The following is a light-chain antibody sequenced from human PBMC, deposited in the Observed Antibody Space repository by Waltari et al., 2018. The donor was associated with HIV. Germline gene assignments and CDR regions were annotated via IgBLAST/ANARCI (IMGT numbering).Light chain of an antibody. V-gene: IGLV2-23*02. CDR1: SSDVGNYNV. CDR2: EVS. CDR3: CSYAGSSTHV. J-gene: IGLJ1*01. Sequence: QSALTQPASVSGSPGQSITISCTGPSSDVGNYNVVSWYQQHPGKAPKLMIYEVSKRPSGVSNRFSGSKSGNTASLTISGLQAEDEVDYYCCSYAGSSTHVFGTGTKVTVL.